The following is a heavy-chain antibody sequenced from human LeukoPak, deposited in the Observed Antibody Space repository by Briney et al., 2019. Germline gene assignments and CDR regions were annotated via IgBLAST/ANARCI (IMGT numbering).Heavy chain of an antibody. CDR3: TRDLPVPSLVRGIIIYGLIDY. J-gene: IGHJ4*02. D-gene: IGHD3-10*01. Sequence: PGGSLRLSCAASGFTFSSYWMHWVRQAPGKGLVWVSRINSDGSSTSYADSVKGRFTTSRDNAKSSLYLQMNSLRAEDTALYYCTRDLPVPSLVRGIIIYGLIDYWGQGTLVAVSS. V-gene: IGHV3-74*01. CDR2: INSDGSST. CDR1: GFTFSSYW.